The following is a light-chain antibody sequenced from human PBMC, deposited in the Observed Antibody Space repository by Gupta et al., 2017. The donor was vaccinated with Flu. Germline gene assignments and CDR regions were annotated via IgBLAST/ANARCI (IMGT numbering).Light chain of an antibody. CDR2: IKN. Sequence: GRTIMIRCEGDSVRGYDHNVYRQNQEQATTLVFYIKNHRNSGIPERISGSSSGNTASLTMAGAQAEDEDDYYCNSRDNSTNKVVFGGGTKLTVL. CDR3: NSRDNSTNKVV. V-gene: IGLV3-19*01. CDR1: SVRGYD. J-gene: IGLJ2*01.